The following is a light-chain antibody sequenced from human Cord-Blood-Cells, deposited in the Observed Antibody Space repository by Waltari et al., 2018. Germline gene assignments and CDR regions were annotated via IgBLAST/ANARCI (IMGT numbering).Light chain of an antibody. Sequence: QSALTQPPSASAPPGQSVPISCTGTSSDVGGYNYVSWYQQHPGKAPKRMIYEVSKRPSGVPDRFPGSKSGNTAALTVSGLQAEDEADYYCSSYAGSNNVVFGGGTKLTVL. CDR2: EVS. J-gene: IGLJ2*01. CDR3: SSYAGSNNVV. V-gene: IGLV2-8*01. CDR1: SSDVGGYNY.